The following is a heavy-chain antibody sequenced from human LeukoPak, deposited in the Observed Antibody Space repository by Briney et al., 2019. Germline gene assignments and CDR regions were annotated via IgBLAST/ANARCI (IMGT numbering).Heavy chain of an antibody. V-gene: IGHV7-4-1*02. CDR3: AREATRDGYNQGIED. CDR2: INTNTGNP. Sequence: GASVKVSCKASGYTFTSYAMNWVRQAPGQGLEWMGWINTNTGNPTYAQGFTGRFVFSLDTSVSTAYLQISSLKAEDTAVYYCAREATRDGYNQGIEDWGQGTLVTVSS. CDR1: GYTFTSYA. D-gene: IGHD5-24*01. J-gene: IGHJ4*02.